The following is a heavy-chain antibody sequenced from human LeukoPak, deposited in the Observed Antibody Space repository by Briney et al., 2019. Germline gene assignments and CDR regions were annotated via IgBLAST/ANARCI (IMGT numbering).Heavy chain of an antibody. D-gene: IGHD1-1*01. Sequence: AGGSLRLSCAASGITFRNFWMTWVRQAPGKGLEWVANINRDGSEEYYVGSVKGRFTISRDNAKNSLFLQMNSLSGEDTAVYYCAKGPGILERRFYGHYAFDIWGQGTMVTVSS. CDR2: INRDGSEE. CDR3: AKGPGILERRFYGHYAFDI. CDR1: GITFRNFW. J-gene: IGHJ3*02. V-gene: IGHV3-7*03.